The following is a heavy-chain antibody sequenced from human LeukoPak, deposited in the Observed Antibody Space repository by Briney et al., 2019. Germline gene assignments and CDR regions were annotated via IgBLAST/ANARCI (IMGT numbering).Heavy chain of an antibody. CDR1: GGSFSGYY. Sequence: SETLSLTCAVYGGSFSGYYWRWVRQPPGKGLEWIGEINHSGSTNCNPSLKSRVTISVDTSKNQFSLKLSSVTAADTAVYYCARRRITMIRGWFDPWGQGTLVTVSS. V-gene: IGHV4-34*01. CDR2: INHSGST. J-gene: IGHJ5*02. D-gene: IGHD3-22*01. CDR3: ARRRITMIRGWFDP.